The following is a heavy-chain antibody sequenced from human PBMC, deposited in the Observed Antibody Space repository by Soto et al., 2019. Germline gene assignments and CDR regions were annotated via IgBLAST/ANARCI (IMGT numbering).Heavy chain of an antibody. D-gene: IGHD3-16*01. V-gene: IGHV3-48*01. CDR2: ISSSSSTI. J-gene: IGHJ4*02. Sequence: LSLTCAASGFTFSSYSMNWVRQAPGKGLEWVSYISSSSSTIYYADSVKGRFTISRDNAKNSLYLQMNSLRAEDTAVYYCARDPQVGGFDYWGQGTLVTVSS. CDR1: GFTFSSYS. CDR3: ARDPQVGGFDY.